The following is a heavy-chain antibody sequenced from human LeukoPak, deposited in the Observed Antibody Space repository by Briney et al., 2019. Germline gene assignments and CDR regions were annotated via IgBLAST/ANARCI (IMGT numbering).Heavy chain of an antibody. CDR1: GGSFSGYY. J-gene: IGHJ5*02. D-gene: IGHD6-6*01. CDR2: INHSGST. Sequence: SETLSLTCAVYGGSFSGYYWSWIRQPPGKGLEWIGEINHSGSTSYNPSLKSRVTISVDRSKNQFSPKLSSVTAADTAVYYCASSYSSSPWFDPWGQGTLVTVSS. V-gene: IGHV4-34*01. CDR3: ASSYSSSPWFDP.